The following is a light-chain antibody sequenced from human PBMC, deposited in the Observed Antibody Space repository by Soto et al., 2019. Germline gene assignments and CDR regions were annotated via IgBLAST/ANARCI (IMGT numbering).Light chain of an antibody. CDR1: SGHSSYA. V-gene: IGLV4-69*01. CDR3: QTWGTGIHV. CDR2: INSDGSH. Sequence: QPVLTQSPSASASLGASVKLTCTLSSGHSSYAIAWHQQQPEKGPRFLMKINSDGSHTKGDGIPARFSGSSSGTERYLTISSLQSEDEAVYYCQTWGTGIHVFGGGTKLTVL. J-gene: IGLJ3*02.